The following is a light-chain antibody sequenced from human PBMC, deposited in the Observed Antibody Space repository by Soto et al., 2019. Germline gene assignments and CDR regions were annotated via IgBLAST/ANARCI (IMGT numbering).Light chain of an antibody. V-gene: IGKV1-33*01. Sequence: DIQMTQSPSSLSASVGDRVTITCHASHDIINHLNWYQQKPGKAPKLLIYDASNLAIGVTSRFSGCGSGTDFSFTISSLQPEDIATYYCQQYDDFPLFGPGTKVEIK. J-gene: IGKJ3*01. CDR1: HDIINH. CDR2: DAS. CDR3: QQYDDFPL.